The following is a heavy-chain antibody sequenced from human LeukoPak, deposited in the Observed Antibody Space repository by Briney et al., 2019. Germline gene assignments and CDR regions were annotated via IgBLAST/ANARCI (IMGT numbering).Heavy chain of an antibody. J-gene: IGHJ5*02. CDR1: GGSISSSSYY. CDR2: IYYSGST. V-gene: IGHV4-39*01. D-gene: IGHD3-22*01. CDR3: ARLSSGYSWFDP. Sequence: SETLSLTCTVSGGSISSSSYYWGWIRQPPGTGLEWIGSIYYSGSTYYNPSLKSRVTISVDTSKNQFSLKLSSVTAADTAVYYCARLSSGYSWFDPWGQGTLVTVSS.